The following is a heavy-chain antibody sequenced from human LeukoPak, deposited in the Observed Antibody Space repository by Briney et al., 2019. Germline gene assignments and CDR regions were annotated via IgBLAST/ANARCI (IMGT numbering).Heavy chain of an antibody. Sequence: PSETLSLTCAVYGGSFSGYYWSWIRQPPGKGLEWIGEINHSGSTNYNPSLTSRVTISVDTSKNQFSLKLSSVTAADTAVYYCARALGATRSRIDYWGQGTLVTVSS. D-gene: IGHD1-26*01. J-gene: IGHJ4*02. CDR3: ARALGATRSRIDY. CDR1: GGSFSGYY. V-gene: IGHV4-34*01. CDR2: INHSGST.